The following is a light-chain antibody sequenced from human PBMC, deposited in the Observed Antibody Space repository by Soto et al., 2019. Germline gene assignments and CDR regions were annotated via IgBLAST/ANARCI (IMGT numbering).Light chain of an antibody. CDR2: EVS. J-gene: IGLJ1*01. CDR3: SSYAGSNNFV. V-gene: IGLV2-8*01. Sequence: QSVLTQPPSASGSPGQSVTISCTGTSSDIGAYIYVSWYQQHPGKAPKLMISEVSRRPSGVPERFSGSKSGNTASLTVSGLQADDEANYYCSSYAGSNNFVFGTGTKATVL. CDR1: SSDIGAYIY.